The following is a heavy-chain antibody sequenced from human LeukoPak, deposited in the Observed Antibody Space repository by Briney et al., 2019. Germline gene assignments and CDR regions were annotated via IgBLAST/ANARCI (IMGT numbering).Heavy chain of an antibody. CDR1: GFTFSSYW. CDR2: INTDGSST. D-gene: IGHD5-12*01. Sequence: GGSLRLSCAASGFTFSSYWMHWVRQAPGKGLVWVSRINTDGSSTNYADSVKGRFTISRDNAKNTLYLQMNSLRAEDTAVYYCARDRSVANNDYYYYAMDVWGQGTTVTVSS. J-gene: IGHJ6*02. CDR3: ARDRSVANNDYYYYAMDV. V-gene: IGHV3-74*01.